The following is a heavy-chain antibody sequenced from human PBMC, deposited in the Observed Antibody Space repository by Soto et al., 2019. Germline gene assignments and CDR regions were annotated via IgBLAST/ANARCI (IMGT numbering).Heavy chain of an antibody. Sequence: QVQLVQSGAEVKKPGSSVKVSCKASGGTFSSYAISWVRQAPGQGLEWMGGVIPIFVTANYAQKFQGRVTITADESTSTAYMELSSLRSEDTAVYYCARLAARQDYYYGMDVWGQGTTVTVSS. V-gene: IGHV1-69*01. D-gene: IGHD6-6*01. CDR1: GGTFSSYA. J-gene: IGHJ6*02. CDR2: VIPIFVTA. CDR3: ARLAARQDYYYGMDV.